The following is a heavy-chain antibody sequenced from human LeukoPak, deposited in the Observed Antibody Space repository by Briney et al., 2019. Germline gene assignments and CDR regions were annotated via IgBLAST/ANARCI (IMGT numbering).Heavy chain of an antibody. CDR2: INPNSGGT. Sequence: EASVKVSCKASGYTFTGYYMHWVRQAPGQGLEWMGWINPNSGGTNYAQKFQGRVTMTRDTSISTAYMELSRLRSDDTAVYYCARDPHRSSSSPPWVYYMDVWGKGTTVTVSS. V-gene: IGHV1-2*02. D-gene: IGHD6-6*01. J-gene: IGHJ6*03. CDR3: ARDPHRSSSSPPWVYYMDV. CDR1: GYTFTGYY.